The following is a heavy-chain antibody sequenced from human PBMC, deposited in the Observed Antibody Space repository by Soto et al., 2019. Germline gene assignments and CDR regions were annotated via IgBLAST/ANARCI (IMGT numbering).Heavy chain of an antibody. Sequence: QLQLQESGSGLVKPSQTLSLTCVVSAGAISSGGYFWSWVRQPPGKGLEWIGHIHHSGSTSYNPSLKSRVTLSIDTSKNQFSLNLTSVTAADTAVYYCARANWNRFVPWGQGTLVTVSS. CDR3: ARANWNRFVP. CDR2: IHHSGST. V-gene: IGHV4-30-2*01. CDR1: AGAISSGGYF. D-gene: IGHD1-1*01. J-gene: IGHJ5*02.